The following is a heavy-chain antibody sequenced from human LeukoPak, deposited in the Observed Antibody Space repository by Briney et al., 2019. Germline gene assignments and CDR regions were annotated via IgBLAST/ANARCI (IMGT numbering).Heavy chain of an antibody. J-gene: IGHJ4*02. D-gene: IGHD3-10*01. CDR2: IYTSGST. CDR3: ARDPQGRLYFDY. CDR1: GDSISTSSYY. Sequence: PSETLSLTCSVSGDSISTSSYYWSWIRQPAGKGLEWIGRIYTSGSTNYNPSLKSRVTMSVDTSKNQFSLKLSSVTAVDTAVYYCARDPQGRLYFDYWGQGTLVTVSS. V-gene: IGHV4-61*02.